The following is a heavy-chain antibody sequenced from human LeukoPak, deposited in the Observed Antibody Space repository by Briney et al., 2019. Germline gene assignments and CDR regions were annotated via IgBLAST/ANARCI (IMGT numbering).Heavy chain of an antibody. D-gene: IGHD2-8*01. CDR1: GYTFTSYY. CDR3: ARDMLAVPSNWFDP. Sequence: ASVKVSCKASGYTFTSYYIHWVRQAPGQGLEWMGVINPSGGGTSYAQKFQGRVTMTRDTSTSTVYMDLRSLRSEDTPVYFCARDMLAVPSNWFDPWGQGTLVTVSS. V-gene: IGHV1-46*01. J-gene: IGHJ5*02. CDR2: INPSGGGT.